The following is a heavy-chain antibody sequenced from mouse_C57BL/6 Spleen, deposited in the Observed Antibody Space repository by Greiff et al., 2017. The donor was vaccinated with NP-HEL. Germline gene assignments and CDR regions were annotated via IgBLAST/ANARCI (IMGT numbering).Heavy chain of an antibody. J-gene: IGHJ2*01. V-gene: IGHV5-17*01. CDR3: ARGYGNYGYYFDY. Sequence: DVMLVESGGGLVKPGGSLRLSCAASGFTFSDYGMHWVRQAPEKGLEWVAYISSGSSTIYYADTVKGRFTISRDNAKNTLFLQMTSLRSEDTAMYYCARGYGNYGYYFDYWGQGTTLTVSS. CDR1: GFTFSDYG. D-gene: IGHD2-1*01. CDR2: ISSGSSTI.